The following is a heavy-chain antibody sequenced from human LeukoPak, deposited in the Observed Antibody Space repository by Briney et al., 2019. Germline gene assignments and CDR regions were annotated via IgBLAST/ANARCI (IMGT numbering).Heavy chain of an antibody. Sequence: ASVKVSCEASGYTFTSYGISWVRQAPGQGLEWMGWISAYNGNTNYAQKLQGRVTMTTDTSTSTAYVELRSLRSDDTAVYYCAVTRDYRYDYWGQGTLVTVSS. CDR2: ISAYNGNT. D-gene: IGHD4-11*01. V-gene: IGHV1-18*01. CDR3: AVTRDYRYDY. CDR1: GYTFTSYG. J-gene: IGHJ4*02.